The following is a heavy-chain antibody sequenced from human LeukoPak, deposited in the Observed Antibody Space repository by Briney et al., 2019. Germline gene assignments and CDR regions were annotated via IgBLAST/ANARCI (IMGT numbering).Heavy chain of an antibody. CDR3: ARAPRGSGSYFPFDY. V-gene: IGHV4-34*01. J-gene: IGHJ4*02. D-gene: IGHD3-10*01. CDR2: INHSGST. Sequence: PSETLSLTCAVYGGSFSGYYWSWIRQPPGKGLEWIGEINHSGSTNYNPSLKSRVTISVDRSKNQFSLKLSSVTAADTAVYYCARAPRGSGSYFPFDYWGQGTLVTVSS. CDR1: GGSFSGYY.